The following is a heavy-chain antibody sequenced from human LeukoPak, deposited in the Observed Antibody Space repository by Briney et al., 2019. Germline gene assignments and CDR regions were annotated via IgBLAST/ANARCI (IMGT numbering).Heavy chain of an antibody. D-gene: IGHD1-26*01. CDR2: ISGSGHDI. Sequence: GGSLRLSCAASGFTFSDSYMTWVRQAPGKGVEWVAYISGSGHDINYSDSVKGRFTISRDNAKNSLYLQMSSLRVEDTAVYYCTRDPRGSYYGFDYWGQGTLVTVSS. CDR3: TRDPRGSYYGFDY. V-gene: IGHV3-11*04. J-gene: IGHJ4*02. CDR1: GFTFSDSY.